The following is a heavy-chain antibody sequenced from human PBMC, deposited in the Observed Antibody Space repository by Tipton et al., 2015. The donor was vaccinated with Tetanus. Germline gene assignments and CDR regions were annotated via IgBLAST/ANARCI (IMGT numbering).Heavy chain of an antibody. D-gene: IGHD3-22*01. CDR1: GYTFTGYY. Sequence: AEVKKPGASVKVSCKASGYTFTGYYIYWVRQAPGQGLEWMGWIDPNSGGTVYAQKLQGRVTMTRDTSISTAYMELRSLRFDDTAVYYCARDRGDYIYYGMDVWGPGTTVTVS. J-gene: IGHJ6*02. CDR3: ARDRGDYIYYGMDV. V-gene: IGHV1-2*02. CDR2: IDPNSGGT.